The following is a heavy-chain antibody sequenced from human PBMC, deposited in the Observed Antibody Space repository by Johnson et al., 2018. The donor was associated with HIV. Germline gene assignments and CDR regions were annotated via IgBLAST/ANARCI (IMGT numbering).Heavy chain of an antibody. J-gene: IGHJ3*02. V-gene: IGHV3-64*01. CDR3: ARRLWFRNLYDAFDI. D-gene: IGHD3-10*01. CDR2: ISINGGST. CDR1: GFTFSTYA. Sequence: VQLVESGGVLVQPGGSLRLSCAASGFTFSTYAMHWVRQAPGKGLEYVSAISINGGSTYYAKSLKGRFTISRDNSKNTLYLQMNNLRPEDTALYYCARRLWFRNLYDAFDIWGQGTMVTVSS.